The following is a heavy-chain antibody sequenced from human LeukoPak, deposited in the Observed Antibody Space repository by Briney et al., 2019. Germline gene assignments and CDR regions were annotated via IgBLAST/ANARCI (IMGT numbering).Heavy chain of an antibody. Sequence: ASVKVSCEASGYTFTSYYMHWVRQAPGQGLEWMGWINPNSGGTNYAQKFQGRVTMTRDTSISTAYMELSRLRSDDTAVYYCARGQEQWLLHYYYCMDVWGKGTTVTISS. D-gene: IGHD6-19*01. J-gene: IGHJ6*03. CDR3: ARGQEQWLLHYYYCMDV. V-gene: IGHV1-2*02. CDR2: INPNSGGT. CDR1: GYTFTSYY.